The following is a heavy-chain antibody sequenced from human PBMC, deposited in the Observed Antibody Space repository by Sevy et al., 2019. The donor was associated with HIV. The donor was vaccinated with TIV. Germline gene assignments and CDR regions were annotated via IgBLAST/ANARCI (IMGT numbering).Heavy chain of an antibody. CDR3: ARDGYIVVVPAASSDDAFDI. V-gene: IGHV3-21*01. CDR1: GFTFSSYG. J-gene: IGHJ3*02. CDR2: ISSSSSYI. Sequence: GGSLRLSCAASGFTFSSYGMHWVRQAPGKGLEWVSSISSSSSYIYYADSVKGRFTISRDNAKNSLYLQMNSLRAEDTAVYYCARDGYIVVVPAASSDDAFDIWGQGTMVTVSS. D-gene: IGHD2-2*01.